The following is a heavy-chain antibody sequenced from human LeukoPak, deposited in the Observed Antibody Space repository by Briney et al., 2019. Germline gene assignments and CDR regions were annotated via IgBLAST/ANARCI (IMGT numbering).Heavy chain of an antibody. CDR2: INHSGST. Sequence: PSETLSLTCTVSGGSISSSSYYWGWIRQPPGKGLEWIGEINHSGSTNYNPSLKSRVTISVDTSKNQFSLKLSSVTAADTAVYYCARDRYSGWAATSSFDYWGQGTLVTVSS. J-gene: IGHJ4*02. CDR3: ARDRYSGWAATSSFDY. D-gene: IGHD6-19*01. V-gene: IGHV4-39*07. CDR1: GGSISSSSYY.